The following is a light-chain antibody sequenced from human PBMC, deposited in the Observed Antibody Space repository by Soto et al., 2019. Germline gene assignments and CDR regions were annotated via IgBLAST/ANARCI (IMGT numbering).Light chain of an antibody. CDR2: SND. CDR3: AAWDDSLNGAV. V-gene: IGLV1-44*01. CDR1: SSNIGSST. Sequence: QSALTQPPSASGTPGQRVTISCSGSSSNIGSSTVSWYQQLPGTAPKLLIYSNDQRPSGVPDRVSGSKSGTSASLAISGLQSEDEADYYCAAWDDSLNGAVFGGGTQLTVL. J-gene: IGLJ7*01.